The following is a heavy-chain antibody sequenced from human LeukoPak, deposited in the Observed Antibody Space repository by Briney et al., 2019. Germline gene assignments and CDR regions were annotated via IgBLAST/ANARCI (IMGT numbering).Heavy chain of an antibody. CDR1: GDTFSMYT. D-gene: IGHD2-15*01. V-gene: IGHV1-69*04. CDR2: IIPIPDIA. J-gene: IGHJ4*02. CDR3: ARDHCSGGTCLGGH. Sequence: ASVKVSCKASGDTFSMYTFSWVRQAPGQGLEWMGRIIPIPDIANYPQKFQGRVTITADILTSTTYMELSSLRSDDTAVYYCARDHCSGGTCLGGHWGQGTLVTVTS.